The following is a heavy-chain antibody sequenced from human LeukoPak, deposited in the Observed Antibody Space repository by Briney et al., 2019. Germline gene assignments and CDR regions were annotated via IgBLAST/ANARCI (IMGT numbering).Heavy chain of an antibody. Sequence: GSSVKVSCKASGGTFSSYAISWVRQAPGQGLEWMGRINPNSGGTNYVQKFQGRVTMTRDTSISTAYMELSRLRSDDTAVYYCARASLYYDSSGYYRNSGYYYYMDVWGKGTTVTVSS. J-gene: IGHJ6*03. CDR3: ARASLYYDSSGYYRNSGYYYYMDV. CDR2: INPNSGGT. D-gene: IGHD3-22*01. V-gene: IGHV1-2*02. CDR1: GGTFSSYA.